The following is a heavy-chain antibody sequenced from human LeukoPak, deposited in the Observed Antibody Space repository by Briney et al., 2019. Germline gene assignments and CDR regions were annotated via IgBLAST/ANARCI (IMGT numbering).Heavy chain of an antibody. CDR3: AKTQGYYDA. J-gene: IGHJ5*02. D-gene: IGHD2-15*01. V-gene: IGHV3-23*01. CDR1: GFTFSNYA. CDR2: VYGSDDKT. Sequence: GGSLRLSCVASGFTFSNYAMSWFRQAPGKGLGLVSGVYGSDDKTVYGDAVKGRFTISRDNSKNTLYLQMNSQRADDTAVYYCAKTQGYYDAWGQGALVTVSS.